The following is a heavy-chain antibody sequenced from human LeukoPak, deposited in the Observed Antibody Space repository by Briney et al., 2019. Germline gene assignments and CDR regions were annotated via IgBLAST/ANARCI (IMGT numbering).Heavy chain of an antibody. CDR3: ARQGGVVVTAIWFDP. CDR2: INPNSGGT. J-gene: IGHJ5*02. CDR1: GYTFTGYY. D-gene: IGHD2-21*02. V-gene: IGHV1-2*02. Sequence: ASVKVSCKASGYTFTGYYMHWVRQAPGQGLEWMGWINPNSGGTNYAQKFQGRVTMTRDTSISTAYMELRSLRSDDTAVYYCARQGGVVVTAIWFDPWGQGTLVTVSS.